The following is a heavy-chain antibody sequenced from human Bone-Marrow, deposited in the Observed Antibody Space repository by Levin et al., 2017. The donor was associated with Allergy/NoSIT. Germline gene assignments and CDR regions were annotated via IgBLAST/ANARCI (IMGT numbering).Heavy chain of an antibody. CDR1: GGSFSGYY. Sequence: SQTLSLTCAVYGGSFSGYYWSWIRQPPGKGLEWIGEINHSGSTNYNPSLKSRVTISVDTSKNQFSLKLSSVTAADTAVYYCARVGGYCSGGSCQRVIGYYGMDVWGQGTTVTVSS. CDR2: INHSGST. D-gene: IGHD2-15*01. J-gene: IGHJ6*02. V-gene: IGHV4-34*01. CDR3: ARVGGYCSGGSCQRVIGYYGMDV.